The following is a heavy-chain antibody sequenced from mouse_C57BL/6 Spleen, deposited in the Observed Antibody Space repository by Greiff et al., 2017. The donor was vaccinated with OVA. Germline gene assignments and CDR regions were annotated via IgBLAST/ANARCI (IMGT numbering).Heavy chain of an antibody. CDR1: GYTFTSYW. CDR2: IDPSDSYT. J-gene: IGHJ1*03. Sequence: QVQLQQPGAELVMPGASVKLSCKASGYTFTSYWMHWVKQRPGQGLEWIGEIDPSDSYTNYNQKFKGKSTLTVDKSSSTAYMQLSSLTSEDSAVYYCARPYDGYYGYFDVWGTGTTVTVSS. V-gene: IGHV1-69*01. D-gene: IGHD2-3*01. CDR3: ARPYDGYYGYFDV.